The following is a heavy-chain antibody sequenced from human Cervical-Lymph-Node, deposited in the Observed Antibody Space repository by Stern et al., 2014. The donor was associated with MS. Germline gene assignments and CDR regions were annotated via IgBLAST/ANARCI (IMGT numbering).Heavy chain of an antibody. D-gene: IGHD3-16*01. CDR3: ARSAYSDH. Sequence: QVQLVESGGGVVQPGRSLRLSCVASGFTFRNYAMHWVRQAPGKGLEWVAVTSDDGDKNYYADSVRGRFTVSRNNSKNTLYLQISSLRPDDTATYYCARSAYSDHWGQGSLVIVSS. CDR2: TSDDGDKN. V-gene: IGHV3-30-3*01. J-gene: IGHJ4*02. CDR1: GFTFRNYA.